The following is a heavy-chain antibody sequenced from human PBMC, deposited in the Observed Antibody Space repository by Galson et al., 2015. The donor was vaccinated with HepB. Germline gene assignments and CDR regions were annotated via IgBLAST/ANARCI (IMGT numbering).Heavy chain of an antibody. CDR3: VSRQYYFASGTYHNVSDY. CDR2: IDPSDSYT. D-gene: IGHD3-10*01. V-gene: IGHV5-10-1*01. CDR1: GYSFTTFW. Sequence: QSGAEVKKPGESLKISCKGSGYSFTTFWITWVRQRPGKGLEWMGRIDPSDSYTDYSPSFQGHVAISVDKSITTAYLQWSSLKASDTAMYYCVSRQYYFASGTYHNVSDYWGQGTLVTVSS. J-gene: IGHJ4*02.